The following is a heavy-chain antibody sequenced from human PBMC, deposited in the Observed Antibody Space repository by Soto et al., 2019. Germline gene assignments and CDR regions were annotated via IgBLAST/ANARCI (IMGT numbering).Heavy chain of an antibody. J-gene: IGHJ6*03. CDR2: ISSSSSTI. CDR1: GFSFSSYS. D-gene: IGHD2-8*01. CDR3: ARGAGVLPNYYMDV. V-gene: IGHV3-48*01. Sequence: EVQLVESGGGLVQPGGSLRLSCAASGFSFSSYSMNWVRQAPGKGLEWVSYISSSSSTIYYADSVKGRFTISRDNAKNSLYLQMNSLRAEDTAVYYCARGAGVLPNYYMDVWGKGTTVTVSS.